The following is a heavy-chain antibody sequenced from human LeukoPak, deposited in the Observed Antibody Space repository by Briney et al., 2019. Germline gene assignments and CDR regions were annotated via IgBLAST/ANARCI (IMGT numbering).Heavy chain of an antibody. CDR2: INHSGST. V-gene: IGHV4-34*01. D-gene: IGHD1-26*01. Sequence: KPSETLSLTCAVYGGSFSGYYWSWIRQPPGKGLEWIGEINHSGSTNYNPSLKSRVTISVDTSKNQFSLKLSSVTAADTAVYYCARVGRGKLRGAFDSWGQGTMVTVSS. J-gene: IGHJ3*02. CDR3: ARVGRGKLRGAFDS. CDR1: GGSFSGYY.